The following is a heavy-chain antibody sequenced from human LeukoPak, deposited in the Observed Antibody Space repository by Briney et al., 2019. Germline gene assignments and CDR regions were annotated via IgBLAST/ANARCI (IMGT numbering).Heavy chain of an antibody. CDR1: GFTFSSYA. CDR3: AKEDRPGIAGALDY. D-gene: IGHD6-13*01. CDR2: ITGSGGAT. Sequence: GGSLRLSCAASGFTFSSYAMNWVRQAPGKGLEWVSTITGSGGATYYADSVKGRFTISRDNSKNTLYLQMNSQRGEDTAIYYCAKEDRPGIAGALDYWGQGTLVTVSS. J-gene: IGHJ4*02. V-gene: IGHV3-23*01.